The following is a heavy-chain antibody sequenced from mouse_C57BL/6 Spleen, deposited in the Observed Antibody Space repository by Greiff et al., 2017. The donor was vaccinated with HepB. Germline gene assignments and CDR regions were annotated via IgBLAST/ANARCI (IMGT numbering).Heavy chain of an antibody. CDR3: ARGYDYEGGTWFAY. V-gene: IGHV1-85*01. CDR2: IYPRDGST. D-gene: IGHD2-4*01. J-gene: IGHJ3*01. Sequence: VQLQQSGPELVKPGASVKLSCKASGYTFTSYDINWVKQRPGQGLEWIGWIYPRDGSTKYNEKFKGKATLTVDTSSSTAYMELHSLTSEDSAVYFCARGYDYEGGTWFAYWGQGTLVTVSA. CDR1: GYTFTSYD.